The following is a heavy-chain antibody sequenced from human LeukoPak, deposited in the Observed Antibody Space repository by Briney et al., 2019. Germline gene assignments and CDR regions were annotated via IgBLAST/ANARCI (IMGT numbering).Heavy chain of an antibody. J-gene: IGHJ4*02. Sequence: GGSLRLSCAASGFTFSSYSMSWVRQAPGKGLEWVSAISGSGGSTYYADSVKGRFTISRDNSKNTLYLQMNSLRAEDTAVYYCAKTEQPMHXGSYYYXXXGTLVTVSS. CDR1: GFTFSSYS. CDR3: AKTEQPMHXGSYYY. V-gene: IGHV3-23*01. CDR2: ISGSGGST. D-gene: IGHD1-26*01.